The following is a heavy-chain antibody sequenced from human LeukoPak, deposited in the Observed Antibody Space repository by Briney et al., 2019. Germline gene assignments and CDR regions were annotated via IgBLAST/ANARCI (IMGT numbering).Heavy chain of an antibody. CDR3: ARDLTTMIVGTRKQGFQRRSFDY. V-gene: IGHV1-46*01. J-gene: IGHJ4*02. CDR2: INPSGGST. CDR1: GYTFTSYY. Sequence: ASVKVSCKASGYTFTSYYMHWVRQAPGQGLEWMGIINPSGGSTSYAQKFQGRVTMTRDTSTSTVYMELSSLRSEDTAVYYCARDLTTMIVGTRKQGFQRRSFDYWGQGTLVTVPS. D-gene: IGHD3-22*01.